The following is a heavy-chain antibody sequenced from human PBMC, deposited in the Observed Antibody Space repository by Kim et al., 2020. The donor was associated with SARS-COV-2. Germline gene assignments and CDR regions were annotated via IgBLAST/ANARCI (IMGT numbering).Heavy chain of an antibody. J-gene: IGHJ6*02. CDR1: GGSISSYY. CDR3: ARKWSVYYGMDV. D-gene: IGHD2-15*01. CDR2: IYYSGST. V-gene: IGHV4-59*01. Sequence: SETLSLTCTVSGGSISSYYWSWIRQPPGKGLEWIGYIYYSGSTNYNPSLKSRVTISVDTSKNQFSLKLSSVTAADTAVYYCARKWSVYYGMDVWGQGTTVTVSS.